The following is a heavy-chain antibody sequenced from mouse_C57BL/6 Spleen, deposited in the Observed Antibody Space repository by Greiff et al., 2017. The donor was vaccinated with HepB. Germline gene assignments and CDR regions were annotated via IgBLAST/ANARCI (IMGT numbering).Heavy chain of an antibody. V-gene: IGHV5-17*01. CDR1: GFTFSDYG. CDR2: ISSGSSTI. CDR3: ARAATVAPVVDY. D-gene: IGHD1-1*01. J-gene: IGHJ2*03. Sequence: EVMLVESGGGLVKPGGSLKLSCAASGFTFSDYGMHWVRQAPEKGLELVAYISSGSSTIYYADTVKGRFTISRDNAKNTLFLQMTSLRSEDTAMYYCARAATVAPVVDYWGQGTSLTVSS.